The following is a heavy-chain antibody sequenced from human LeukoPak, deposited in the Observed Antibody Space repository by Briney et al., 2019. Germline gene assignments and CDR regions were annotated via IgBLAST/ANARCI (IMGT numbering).Heavy chain of an antibody. D-gene: IGHD2-2*01. CDR1: GFTFSSYG. V-gene: IGHV3-30*02. J-gene: IGHJ4*02. CDR2: IRYDGSNK. Sequence: GGSLRLSCAASGFTFSSYGMHWVRQAPGKGLEWVAFIRYDGSNKYYAGSVKGRFTISRDNSKNTLYLQMNSLRAEDTAVYYCAKDRGKVPAAIFDYWGQGTLVTVSS. CDR3: AKDRGKVPAAIFDY.